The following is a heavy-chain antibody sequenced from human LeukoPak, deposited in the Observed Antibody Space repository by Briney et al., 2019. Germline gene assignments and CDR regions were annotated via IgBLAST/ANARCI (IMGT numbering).Heavy chain of an antibody. CDR1: GFTVSSNY. D-gene: IGHD6-13*01. J-gene: IGHJ1*01. V-gene: IGHV3-66*01. CDR2: IYSGGRT. CDR3: ASLSYSSSSNQYFQH. Sequence: GGSLRLPCAASGFTVSSNYMSWVRQAPGKGLEWVSVIYSGGRTYSADSVKSRFTISRDNSKNTLYLQMNSLRAEDTAVYYCASLSYSSSSNQYFQHWGQGTLVTVSS.